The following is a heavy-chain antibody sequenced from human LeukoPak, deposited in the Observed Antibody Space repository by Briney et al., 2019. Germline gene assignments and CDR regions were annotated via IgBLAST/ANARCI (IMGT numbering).Heavy chain of an antibody. J-gene: IGHJ1*01. CDR2: TYYRSKWYK. V-gene: IGHV6-1*01. Sequence: SQTLSLTCALSGDSVSSNSATWNWIRQSPSRGLEWLGRTYYRSKWYKYYAVSVKGRITINPDTSKNQSSLQLNSVTPEDTAVYYCARGPSYFQHWGQGTLVTVSS. CDR3: ARGPSYFQH. CDR1: GDSVSSNSAT.